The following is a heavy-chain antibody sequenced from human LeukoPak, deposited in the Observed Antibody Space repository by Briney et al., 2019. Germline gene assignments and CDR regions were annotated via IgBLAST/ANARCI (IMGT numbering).Heavy chain of an antibody. J-gene: IGHJ4*02. Sequence: GGSLRLSCTASGFTVSSNYMICVRQAPGKGLEWVSVIYSGGSTYYADPVKGRFTISRDNSKNTVYLQMNSLRAEDTAVHYCASPAVRGELSLRYWGQGTLVTVSS. D-gene: IGHD3-16*02. CDR2: IYSGGST. CDR3: ASPAVRGELSLRY. V-gene: IGHV3-53*01. CDR1: GFTVSSNY.